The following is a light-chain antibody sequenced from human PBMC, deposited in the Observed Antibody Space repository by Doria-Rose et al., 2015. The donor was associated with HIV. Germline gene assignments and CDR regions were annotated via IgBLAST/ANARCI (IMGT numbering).Light chain of an antibody. CDR1: QTVSTY. CDR2: AAS. CDR3: QQTYSSPPWT. J-gene: IGKJ1*01. Sequence: ASIGDRVTITCRASQTVSTYLNWFQQEPGKAPKLLIYAASRLQSGVPSRFSGSGSGTDFTLTISGLRPGDFATYYCQQTYSSPPWTFGQGTKVEMK. V-gene: IGKV1-39*01.